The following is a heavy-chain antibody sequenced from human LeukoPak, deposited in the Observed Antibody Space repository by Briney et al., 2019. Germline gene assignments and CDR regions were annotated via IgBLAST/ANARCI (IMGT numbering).Heavy chain of an antibody. Sequence: GGSLRLSCAASGFTFSSYSMNWVRQAPGKGLEWVSSISSSSSYIYYADSVKGRFTISRDNAKNSLYLQMNSLRAEDTAVYYCARDRYGSVAWFDPWGQGTPVTVSS. D-gene: IGHD3-10*01. CDR3: ARDRYGSVAWFDP. J-gene: IGHJ5*02. CDR2: ISSSSSYI. CDR1: GFTFSSYS. V-gene: IGHV3-21*01.